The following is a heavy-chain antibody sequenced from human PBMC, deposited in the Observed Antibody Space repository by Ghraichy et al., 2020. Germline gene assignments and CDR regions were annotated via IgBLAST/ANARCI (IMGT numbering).Heavy chain of an antibody. V-gene: IGHV4-34*01. Sequence: SETLSLTCAVYGGSFSGYYWSWIRQPPGKGLEWIGEINHSGSTNYNPSLKSRVTISVDTSKNQFSLKLSSVTAADTAVYYCARGGGLRYFDWLYNYYFDYWGQGTLVTVSS. CDR3: ARGGGLRYFDWLYNYYFDY. CDR1: GGSFSGYY. J-gene: IGHJ4*02. CDR2: INHSGST. D-gene: IGHD3-9*01.